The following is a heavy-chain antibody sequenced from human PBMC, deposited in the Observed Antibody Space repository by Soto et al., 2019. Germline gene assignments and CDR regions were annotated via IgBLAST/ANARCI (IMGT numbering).Heavy chain of an antibody. CDR2: ISAYNGNT. J-gene: IGHJ4*02. Sequence: ASAKVSCKASGYTFTSYGISWVRQAPGQGLEWMGWISAYNGNTNYAQKLQGRVTMTTDTSTSTAYMEPRSLRSDDTAVYYCARGPESRSTAYFDYWGQGTLVTVSS. CDR3: ARGPESRSTAYFDY. CDR1: GYTFTSYG. V-gene: IGHV1-18*01. D-gene: IGHD1-26*01.